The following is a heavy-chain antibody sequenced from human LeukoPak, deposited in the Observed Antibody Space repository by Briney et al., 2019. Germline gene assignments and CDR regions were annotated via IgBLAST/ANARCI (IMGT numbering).Heavy chain of an antibody. V-gene: IGHV4-34*01. Sequence: SETLSLTCAVYGGSFSGYYWSWIRQPPGKGLEWIGEINHSGSTNYNPSLKSRVTISGDTSKNQFSLKLSSVTAADTAVYYCARARLDIVVVPAGYYFDYWGQGTLVTVSS. J-gene: IGHJ4*02. CDR2: INHSGST. D-gene: IGHD2-2*03. CDR3: ARARLDIVVVPAGYYFDY. CDR1: GGSFSGYY.